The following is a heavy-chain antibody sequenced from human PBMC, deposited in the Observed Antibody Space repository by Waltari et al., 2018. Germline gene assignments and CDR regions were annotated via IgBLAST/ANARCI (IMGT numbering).Heavy chain of an antibody. CDR1: GYTFTSQR. CDR3: ARDYCSGDGCSLDC. J-gene: IGHJ4*02. Sequence: QVQLVQSGNEVMKPGASVKVSCKASGYTFTSQRITWVRQAPGQGPEWLGWINRNNGNTKFAQKFQGRVSLTTDTSTSTAYMDLRSLTSDDTAVYYCARDYCSGDGCSLDCWGQGTLVTVSS. D-gene: IGHD2-15*01. CDR2: INRNNGNT. V-gene: IGHV1-18*01.